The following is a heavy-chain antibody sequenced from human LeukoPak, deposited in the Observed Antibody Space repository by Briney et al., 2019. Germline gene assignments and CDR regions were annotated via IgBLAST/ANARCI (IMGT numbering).Heavy chain of an antibody. Sequence: GGSLRLSCAASGFTFSSYWMHWVRQAPGKGLVWVSLISGDGSSTSYADSVKGRFTISRDNAKNTLYLQMNSLRAEDTAVYYCARGNGDYEGGLDYWGQGTLVTVSS. V-gene: IGHV3-74*01. CDR2: ISGDGSST. CDR3: ARGNGDYEGGLDY. J-gene: IGHJ4*02. D-gene: IGHD4-17*01. CDR1: GFTFSSYW.